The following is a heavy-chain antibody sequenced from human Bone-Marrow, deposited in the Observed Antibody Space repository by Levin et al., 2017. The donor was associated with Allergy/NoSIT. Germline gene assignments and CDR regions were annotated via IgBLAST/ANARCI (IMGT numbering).Heavy chain of an antibody. CDR1: GFPFDAYP. J-gene: IGHJ6*02. CDR3: ARYATFGDFFYYGLNV. D-gene: IGHD3-16*01. Sequence: GESLKISCAASGFPFDAYPMTWVRQAPGKGLESVSGISGMGSRTFYADSVKGRFTISRDNSKNTLSLQMNRLRAEDTATYYCARYATFGDFFYYGLNVWGQGTTVTVSS. V-gene: IGHV3-23*01. CDR2: ISGMGSRT.